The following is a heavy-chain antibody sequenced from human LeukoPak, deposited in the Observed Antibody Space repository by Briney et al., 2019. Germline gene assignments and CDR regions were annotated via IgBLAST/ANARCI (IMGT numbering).Heavy chain of an antibody. D-gene: IGHD6-19*01. Sequence: GGSLRLSCAASGFTFSSYATNWVRQAPGKGLEWVSSISHSGGSTYYADSVKGRFTISRDSSKNTVYLQMNSLRAEDTAVYYCAKDGGGWYTSGWYYFDYWGQGTLVTVSS. V-gene: IGHV3-23*01. J-gene: IGHJ4*02. CDR1: GFTFSSYA. CDR3: AKDGGGWYTSGWYYFDY. CDR2: ISHSGGST.